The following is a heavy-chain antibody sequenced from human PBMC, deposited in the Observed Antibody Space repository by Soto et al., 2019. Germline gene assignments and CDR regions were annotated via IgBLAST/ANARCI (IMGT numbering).Heavy chain of an antibody. D-gene: IGHD6-13*01. CDR3: AKGIAAAGTSYYYYYGMDV. V-gene: IGHV3-23*01. CDR2: ISGSGGST. Sequence: PGGSLRLSCAASGFTFSSYAMSWVRQAPGKGLEWVSAISGSGGSTYYADSVKGRFTISRDNSKNTLYLQMNSLRAEDTAVYYCAKGIAAAGTSYYYYYGMDVWGQGTTVTVSS. CDR1: GFTFSSYA. J-gene: IGHJ6*02.